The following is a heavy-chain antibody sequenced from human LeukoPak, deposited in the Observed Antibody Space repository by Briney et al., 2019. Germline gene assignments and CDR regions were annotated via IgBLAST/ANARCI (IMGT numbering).Heavy chain of an antibody. CDR1: GFTFSSYA. V-gene: IGHV3-23*01. CDR2: ISGSGGST. J-gene: IGHJ4*02. CDR3: AKDHYDDNSGSVDY. D-gene: IGHD3-22*01. Sequence: GGSLRLSCAASGFTFSSYAMSWVRQAPGKGLEWVSAISGSGGSTYYADSVKGRFSISRDNAKNSLYLQVNSLRDEDTALYYCAKDHYDDNSGSVDYWGQGTLVTVSS.